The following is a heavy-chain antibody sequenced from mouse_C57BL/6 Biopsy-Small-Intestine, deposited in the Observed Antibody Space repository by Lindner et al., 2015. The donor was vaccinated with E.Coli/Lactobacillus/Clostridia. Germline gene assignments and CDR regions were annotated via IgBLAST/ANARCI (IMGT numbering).Heavy chain of an antibody. CDR1: GYTFTDYY. J-gene: IGHJ1*03. D-gene: IGHD1-1*01. V-gene: IGHV1-76*01. CDR3: ARSGDNYGWYFDV. Sequence: VQLQESGAELVRPGASVKLSCKASGYTFTDYYINWVKQRPGQGLEWIARIYPGSGNTYYNEKFKGKATLTAEKSSSTAYMQLSSLTSEDSAVYFCARSGDNYGWYFDVWGTGTTVTVSS. CDR2: IYPGSGNT.